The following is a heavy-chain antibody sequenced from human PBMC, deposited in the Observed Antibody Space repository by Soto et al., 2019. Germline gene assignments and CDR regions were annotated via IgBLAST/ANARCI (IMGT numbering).Heavy chain of an antibody. CDR1: GFTFSSYA. CDR2: ISGSGGST. D-gene: IGHD3-22*01. CDR3: AKVQSMIVVVNYFDY. V-gene: IGHV3-23*01. Sequence: GGSLRLSCAASGFTFSSYAMSWVRQAPGKGLEWVSAISGSGGSTYYADSVKGRFTISRDNSKNTLYLQMNSLRAEDTAVYYCAKVQSMIVVVNYFDYWGQGTLVTVSS. J-gene: IGHJ4*02.